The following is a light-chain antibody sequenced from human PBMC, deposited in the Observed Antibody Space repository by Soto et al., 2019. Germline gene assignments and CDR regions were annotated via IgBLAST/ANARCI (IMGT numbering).Light chain of an antibody. J-gene: IGLJ2*01. CDR1: KLGDRY. CDR2: QDN. Sequence: SYELTQPPSVSVSPGQTASITCSGDKLGDRYASWYQQKPGQSPVLVIYQDNKRPSGIPERFSGSNSGNTAALTISGTQAMDEADYYCQAWDSSTVVFGGGTKLTVL. V-gene: IGLV3-1*01. CDR3: QAWDSSTVV.